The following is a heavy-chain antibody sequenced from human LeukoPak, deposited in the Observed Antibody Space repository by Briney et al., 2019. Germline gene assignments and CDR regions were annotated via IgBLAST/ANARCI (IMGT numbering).Heavy chain of an antibody. D-gene: IGHD3-16*02. J-gene: IGHJ6*03. Sequence: GGSLRPSCAASGFTFRDYDMSWVRQAPGKGLEWVSSVSGSGGSAYYADSVRGRFTISRDHSTSTLYLQMNSLRAEDTAVYYCAKGGNYQYVWGSYRSNYYYYYMDVWGKGTTVTVSS. CDR3: AKGGNYQYVWGSYRSNYYYYYMDV. CDR2: VSGSGGSA. V-gene: IGHV3-23*01. CDR1: GFTFRDYD.